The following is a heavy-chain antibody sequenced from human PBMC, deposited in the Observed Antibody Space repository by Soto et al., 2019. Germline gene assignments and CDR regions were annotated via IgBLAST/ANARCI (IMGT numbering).Heavy chain of an antibody. J-gene: IGHJ3*02. Sequence: SETLSLTCTVSGGSVSPGSYYWSWIRQPPGKGLEWIGYIYYSGSTNYNPSLRSRVTISVDTSKNQFSLKLSSVTAADTAVYYCAGGVLLWFGEFAFDIWGQGTMVTVSS. CDR1: GGSVSPGSYY. CDR3: AGGVLLWFGEFAFDI. V-gene: IGHV4-61*01. D-gene: IGHD3-10*01. CDR2: IYYSGST.